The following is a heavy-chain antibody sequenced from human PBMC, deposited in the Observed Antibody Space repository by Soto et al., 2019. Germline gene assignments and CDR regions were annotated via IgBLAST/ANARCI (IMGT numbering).Heavy chain of an antibody. Sequence: PGGSLRLSCAASAFTFSSFSMNWVRQAPGKGLEWVSYISSGSATIYYTDSVKGRYTISRDNAKSSLYLQMDSLTDEDTAVYYCARDSASYSSSSGSYRFFDLWGPGTLVTVSS. CDR1: AFTFSSFS. CDR2: ISSGSATI. D-gene: IGHD6-6*01. J-gene: IGHJ2*01. CDR3: ARDSASYSSSSGSYRFFDL. V-gene: IGHV3-48*02.